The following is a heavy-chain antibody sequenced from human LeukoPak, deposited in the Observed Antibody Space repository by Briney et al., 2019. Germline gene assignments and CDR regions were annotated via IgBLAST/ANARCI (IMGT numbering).Heavy chain of an antibody. Sequence: GGSLRLSCAASGFTFSSYGMHWVRQAPGKGLEWVAFIRYDGSNKYYADSVKGRFTISRDNSKNTLYLQVNSLRAEDTAVYYCAKGYYYGSGSYSHWGQGTLVTVSS. V-gene: IGHV3-30*02. CDR1: GFTFSSYG. J-gene: IGHJ4*02. CDR2: IRYDGSNK. CDR3: AKGYYYGSGSYSH. D-gene: IGHD3-10*01.